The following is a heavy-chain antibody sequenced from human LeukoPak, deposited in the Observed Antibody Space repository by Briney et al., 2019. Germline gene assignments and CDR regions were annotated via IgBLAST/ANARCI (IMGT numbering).Heavy chain of an antibody. CDR1: GGSISSSSYY. CDR3: ARHLPGFRAVPFDY. V-gene: IGHV4-39*01. J-gene: IGHJ4*02. CDR2: IYYSGST. Sequence: SETLSLTCTVSGGSISSSSYYWGWIRQPPGKGLEWIGSIYYSGSTYYNPSLKSRVTISVDTSKNQFSLKLSSVTAADAAVYYCARHLPGFRAVPFDYWGQGTLVTVSS. D-gene: IGHD3-10*02.